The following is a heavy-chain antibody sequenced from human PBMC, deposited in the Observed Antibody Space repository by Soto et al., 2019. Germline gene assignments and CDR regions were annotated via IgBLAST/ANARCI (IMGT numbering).Heavy chain of an antibody. CDR2: ISRSSGNI. CDR1: GFSFSNYT. V-gene: IGHV3-21*01. CDR3: ARDLKVAGTNSYYYYGMDV. Sequence: EVQLVESGGGLVKPGGSLRLSCAASGFSFSNYTLNWVRQAPGKGLEWVSSISRSSGNIYYADSVKGRFTISRDNAKKSLDLEMYSPRGEETGVYYCARDLKVAGTNSYYYYGMDVWGHGTTVTVSS. J-gene: IGHJ6*02. D-gene: IGHD6-19*01.